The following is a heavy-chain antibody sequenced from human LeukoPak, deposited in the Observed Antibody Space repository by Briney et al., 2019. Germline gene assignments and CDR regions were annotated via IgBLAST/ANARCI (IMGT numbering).Heavy chain of an antibody. J-gene: IGHJ3*02. V-gene: IGHV1-69*13. CDR1: GYTFTSYA. D-gene: IGHD6-6*01. CDR2: IIPIFGTA. CDR3: ARGLHIAAPDDAFDI. Sequence: GASVKVSCKASGYTFTSYAISWVRQAPGQGLEWMGGIIPIFGTANYAQKFQGRVTITADESTSTAYMELSSLRSEDTAVYYCARGLHIAAPDDAFDIWGQGTMVTVSS.